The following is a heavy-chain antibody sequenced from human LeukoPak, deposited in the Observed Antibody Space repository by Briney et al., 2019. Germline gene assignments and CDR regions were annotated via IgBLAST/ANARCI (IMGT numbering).Heavy chain of an antibody. CDR1: GYTFTSYG. Sequence: GASVKVSCKASGYTFTSYGISWVRQAPGQGLEWMGWINPNSGGTNYAQKFQGRVTMTRDTSISTAYMELSRLRSDDTAVYYCARERSGWARVLYYWGQGTLVTVSS. V-gene: IGHV1-2*02. D-gene: IGHD6-19*01. CDR3: ARERSGWARVLYY. J-gene: IGHJ4*02. CDR2: INPNSGGT.